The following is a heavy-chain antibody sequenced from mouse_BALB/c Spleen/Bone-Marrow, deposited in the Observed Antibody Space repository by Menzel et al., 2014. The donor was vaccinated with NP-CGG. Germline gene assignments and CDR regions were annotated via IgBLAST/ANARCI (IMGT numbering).Heavy chain of an antibody. V-gene: IGHV5-6-2*01. CDR2: INSNGGST. CDR1: GFTFSSYY. J-gene: IGHJ1*01. CDR3: ARHGNMDANPGLFDV. D-gene: IGHD1-1*02. Sequence: EVQRVESGGGLVKLGGSLKLSCAASGFTFSSYYMSWVRQTPEKRLELVAAINSNGGSTYYPDTVKGRFTISRDDAKNTLYLQMRSLKSEVTALYYCARHGNMDANPGLFDVRGAGTTVTVSS.